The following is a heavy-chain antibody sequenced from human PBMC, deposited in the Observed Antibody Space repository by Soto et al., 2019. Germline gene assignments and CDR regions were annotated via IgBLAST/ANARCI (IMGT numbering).Heavy chain of an antibody. J-gene: IGHJ5*02. D-gene: IGHD3-16*02. CDR3: ARPPGYISHSYCFDL. CDR1: GYTFIDYY. Sequence: ASVKVSFKACGYTFIDYYMHWMGQAPGQGSEWMGRISPRSGGTNYAQKFQGRVTMTWDTSLNTAYMELSSLISEDPAVYYCARPPGYISHSYCFDLWGQGTLVTVSS. CDR2: ISPRSGGT. V-gene: IGHV1-2*02.